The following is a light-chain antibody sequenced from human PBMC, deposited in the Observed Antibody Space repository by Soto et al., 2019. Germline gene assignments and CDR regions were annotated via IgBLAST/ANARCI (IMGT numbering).Light chain of an antibody. CDR1: SSDVGSYNL. Sequence: QSALTQPASGSGSPGPSITISCTGTSSDVGSYNLVSWYQQHPGKAPKLMIYEGSKRPSGVSNRFSGSKSGNTASLTISGLQAEDEADYYCCSYAGSSTPVVFGGGTKVTVL. J-gene: IGLJ2*01. CDR2: EGS. V-gene: IGLV2-23*01. CDR3: CSYAGSSTPVV.